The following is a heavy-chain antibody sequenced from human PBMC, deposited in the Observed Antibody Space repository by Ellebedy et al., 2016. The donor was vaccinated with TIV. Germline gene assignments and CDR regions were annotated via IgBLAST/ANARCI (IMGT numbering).Heavy chain of an antibody. J-gene: IGHJ5*02. CDR1: GNSITSANFF. V-gene: IGHV4-39*01. D-gene: IGHD2-15*01. CDR2: FYHAGTT. Sequence: MPSETLSLTCTVSGNSITSANFFRGWIRQPPGKGLEWIGSFYHAGTTHYNPSLKSRATISEDTSKNQFSLRLTSVTAADTAVYYCARSRHYCSGGTCYPNWFDPWGQGTLVTVSS. CDR3: ARSRHYCSGGTCYPNWFDP.